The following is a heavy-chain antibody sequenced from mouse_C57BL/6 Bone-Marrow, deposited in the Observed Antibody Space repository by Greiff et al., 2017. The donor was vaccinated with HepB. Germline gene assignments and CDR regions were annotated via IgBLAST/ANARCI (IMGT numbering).Heavy chain of an antibody. CDR3: ARGEILDAMDY. Sequence: EVQVVESGGGLVKPGGSLKLSCAASGFTFSDYGMHWVRQAPEKGLEWVAYISSGSSTIYYADTVKGRFTISRDNAKNTLFLQMTSLRSEDTAMYYCARGEILDAMDYWGQGTSVTVSS. CDR2: ISSGSSTI. V-gene: IGHV5-17*01. CDR1: GFTFSDYG. J-gene: IGHJ4*01. D-gene: IGHD5-1-1*01.